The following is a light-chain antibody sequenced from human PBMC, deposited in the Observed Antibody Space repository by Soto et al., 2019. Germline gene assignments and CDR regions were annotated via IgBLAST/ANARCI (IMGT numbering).Light chain of an antibody. CDR1: QRVSSK. Sequence: EIVMTQSPATPSVSPGERATLSCRASQRVSSKLAWYQQKPGQAPRLLIYGASTRATGIPARFSGSGSGTEFTLTISSLQSEDFAVYYCQHYNNWPAFGQGTKVAIK. CDR3: QHYNNWPA. J-gene: IGKJ1*01. V-gene: IGKV3-15*01. CDR2: GAS.